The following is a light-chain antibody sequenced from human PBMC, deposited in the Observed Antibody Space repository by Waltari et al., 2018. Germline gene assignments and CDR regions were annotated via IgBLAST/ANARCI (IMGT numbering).Light chain of an antibody. Sequence: EIVLTQSPGTLSLSPGESANLSCRASQSIPSNYLAWYPQRPGRAPILLIYIASSRATGIPDRFSGSGSGTDFTLTISRLEPEDFAVYYCQQSGGSPFTFGPGTTVDI. J-gene: IGKJ3*01. CDR3: QQSGGSPFT. CDR2: IAS. V-gene: IGKV3-20*01. CDR1: QSIPSNY.